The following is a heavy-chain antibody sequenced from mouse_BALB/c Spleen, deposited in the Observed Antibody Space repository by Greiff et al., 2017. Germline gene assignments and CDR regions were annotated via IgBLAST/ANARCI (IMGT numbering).Heavy chain of an antibody. CDR2: IRSKSNNYAT. D-gene: IGHD2-3*01. V-gene: IGHV10-1*02. J-gene: IGHJ2*01. CDR3: VRHDYFDY. CDR1: GFTFNTYA. Sequence: EVQVVESGGGLVQPKGSLKLSCAASGFTFNTYAMNWVRQAPGKGLEWVARIRSKSNNYATYYADSVKDRFTISRDDSQSMLYLQMNNLKTEDTAMYYCVRHDYFDYWGQGTTLTVSS.